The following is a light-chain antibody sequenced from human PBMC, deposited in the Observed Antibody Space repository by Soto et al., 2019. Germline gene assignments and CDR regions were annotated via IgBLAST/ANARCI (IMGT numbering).Light chain of an antibody. Sequence: QSALTQPASVSGSPGQSITVSCTGTSSDVGAYNLVSWYQQHPGKAPRLIIYEGTKRPSGISHRFSDSKSDNTASLTISGLRAEDEAHYHCCSYAGSRTFVFGGGTKVTVL. J-gene: IGLJ3*02. V-gene: IGLV2-23*01. CDR1: SSDVGAYNL. CDR3: CSYAGSRTFV. CDR2: EGT.